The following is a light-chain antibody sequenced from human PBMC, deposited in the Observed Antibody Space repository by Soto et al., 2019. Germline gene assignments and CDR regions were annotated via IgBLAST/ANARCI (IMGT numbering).Light chain of an antibody. V-gene: IGKV3-20*01. CDR2: DAS. Sequence: EIVLTPSPGTLSLSPGERATLSCRASLGLSSGYLAWYQQKPGLAPRLLIYDASSRAPGIPDRFSGTGTGTDFTLTLSRLEPEDFAVQYCQQGGISPLFGPGTKVDIK. CDR3: QQGGISPL. CDR1: LGLSSGY. J-gene: IGKJ3*01.